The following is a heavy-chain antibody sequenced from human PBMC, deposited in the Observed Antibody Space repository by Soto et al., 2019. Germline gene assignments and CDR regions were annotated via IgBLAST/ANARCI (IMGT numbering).Heavy chain of an antibody. D-gene: IGHD6-13*01. J-gene: IGHJ4*02. CDR1: GGSISSGGYY. CDR2: IYYSGST. CDR3: ARGPMGGYSSTSRKYYFDY. V-gene: IGHV4-31*03. Sequence: SETLSLTCTVSGGSISSGGYYWSWIRQHPXKGLEWIGYIYYSGSTYYNPSLKSRVTISVDTSKNQFSLKLSSVTAADTAVYYCARGPMGGYSSTSRKYYFDYWGQGTLVTVSS.